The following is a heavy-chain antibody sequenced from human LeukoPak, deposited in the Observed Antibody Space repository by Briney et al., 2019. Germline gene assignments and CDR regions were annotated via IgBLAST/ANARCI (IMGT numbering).Heavy chain of an antibody. CDR1: GFTFSSYT. Sequence: GGSLRLSCAASGFTFSSYTRNWVRQAPGKGLEWVSSISSSSSFIYYADSVKGRFTISRDNAKNSLYLQMNSLRAEDTAVYYCAKRRGIAAAFDYWGQGTLVTVSS. CDR3: AKRRGIAAAFDY. V-gene: IGHV3-21*01. J-gene: IGHJ4*02. D-gene: IGHD6-13*01. CDR2: ISSSSSFI.